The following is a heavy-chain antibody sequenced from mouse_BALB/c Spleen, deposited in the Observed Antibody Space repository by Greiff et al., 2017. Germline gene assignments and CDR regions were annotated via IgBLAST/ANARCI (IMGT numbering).Heavy chain of an antibody. Sequence: DVKLVESGGGLVQPGGSRKLSCAASGFTFSSFGMHWVRQAPEKGLEWVAYISSGSSTIYYADTVKGRFTISRDNPKNTLFLQMTSLRSEDTAMYYCASVYFDYWGQGTTLTVSS. CDR3: ASVYFDY. V-gene: IGHV5-17*02. CDR1: GFTFSSFG. CDR2: ISSGSSTI. J-gene: IGHJ2*01.